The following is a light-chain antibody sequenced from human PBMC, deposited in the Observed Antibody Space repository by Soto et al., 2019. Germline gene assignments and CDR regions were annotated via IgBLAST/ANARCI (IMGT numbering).Light chain of an antibody. Sequence: EIVMTQSPATLSVSPGERATLSCRASQSVSSNLAWYQQKPGQAPRLLIYGASTRATGIPARFSGSGSGTEFTLTFSSLQSEDFAVYYCQQYNTWWTFAQGTNVAIK. J-gene: IGKJ1*01. CDR3: QQYNTWWT. CDR2: GAS. V-gene: IGKV3-15*01. CDR1: QSVSSN.